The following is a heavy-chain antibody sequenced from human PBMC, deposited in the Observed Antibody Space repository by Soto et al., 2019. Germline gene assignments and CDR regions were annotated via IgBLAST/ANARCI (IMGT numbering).Heavy chain of an antibody. D-gene: IGHD2-2*02. Sequence: GGSLRLSCAASGFTFSNAWMNWVRQAPGKGLEWVGRIKSKTDGGTTDYAAPVKGRFTISRDDSKNTLYLQMNSLKTEDTAVYYCTTDQQGAQRAEPNTHLPGVWGQGTTVTVSS. CDR3: TTDQQGAQRAEPNTHLPGV. CDR1: GFTFSNAW. V-gene: IGHV3-15*07. J-gene: IGHJ6*02. CDR2: IKSKTDGGTT.